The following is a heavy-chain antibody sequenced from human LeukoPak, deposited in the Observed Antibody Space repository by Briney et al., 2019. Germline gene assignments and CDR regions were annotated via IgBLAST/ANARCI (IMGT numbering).Heavy chain of an antibody. CDR3: ARYWNYGQHFDY. Sequence: ASVKVSCKASGYTFTGYYMHWVRQAPGQGLEWMGIINPSGGSTSYAQKFQGRVTMTRDMSTSTVYMELSSLRSEDTAVYYCARYWNYGQHFDYWGQGTLVTVSS. J-gene: IGHJ4*02. V-gene: IGHV1-46*01. CDR2: INPSGGST. CDR1: GYTFTGYY. D-gene: IGHD1-7*01.